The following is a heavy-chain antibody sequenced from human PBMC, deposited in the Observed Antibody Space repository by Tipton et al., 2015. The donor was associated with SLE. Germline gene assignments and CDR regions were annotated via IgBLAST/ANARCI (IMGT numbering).Heavy chain of an antibody. CDR1: GGSLSSNY. D-gene: IGHD4-17*01. V-gene: IGHV4-59*08. CDR3: ARQSGTVPLWDY. CDR2: ISDGGGT. Sequence: TLSLTCSVSGGSLSSNYWIWIRQPPGKGLEWIGYISDGGGTNYNPSLKSRLTISVDPAKNQFSLKLTSVTAADTAVYYCARQSGTVPLWDYWGQGTLVTVSS. J-gene: IGHJ4*02.